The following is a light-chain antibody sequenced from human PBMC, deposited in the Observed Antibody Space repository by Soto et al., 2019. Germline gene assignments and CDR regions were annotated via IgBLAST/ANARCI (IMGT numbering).Light chain of an antibody. CDR3: ASWDASLNGVV. CDR1: HSNIGTKA. CDR2: KTD. J-gene: IGLJ3*02. Sequence: QSVLTQPPSASGTPGQRVTISCSGSHSNIGTKAVKWFQQVPGAAPKSLIYKTDQRPSGVPDRFSGSKSGTSASLAISGLQPEDEAVYYCASWDASLNGVVFGGGTKLTVL. V-gene: IGLV1-44*01.